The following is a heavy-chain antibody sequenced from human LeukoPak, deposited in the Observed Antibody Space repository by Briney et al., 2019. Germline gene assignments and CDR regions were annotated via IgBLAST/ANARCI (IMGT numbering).Heavy chain of an antibody. Sequence: SETLSLTCTVSGYSISSGYYWGWIRQPPGKGLEWIGSIYHSGSTYYNPPLKSRVTISVDTSKNQFSLKLSSVTAADTAVYYCARVGLRAFDIWGQGTMVTVSS. CDR2: IYHSGST. J-gene: IGHJ3*02. CDR3: ARVGLRAFDI. CDR1: GYSISSGYY. V-gene: IGHV4-38-2*02.